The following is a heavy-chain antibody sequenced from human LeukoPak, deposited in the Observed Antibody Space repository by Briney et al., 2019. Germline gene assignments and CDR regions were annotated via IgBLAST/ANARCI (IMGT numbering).Heavy chain of an antibody. CDR3: AKAIRGIVATIGGY. Sequence: PGGSLRLSCAASGFTFSGYAMSWVRQAPGKGLEWVSAISGSGGSTYYADSVKGRFTISRDNSKNTLYLQMNSLRAEDTAVYYCAKAIRGIVATIGGYWGQGTLVTVSS. J-gene: IGHJ4*02. CDR1: GFTFSGYA. V-gene: IGHV3-23*01. D-gene: IGHD5-12*01. CDR2: ISGSGGST.